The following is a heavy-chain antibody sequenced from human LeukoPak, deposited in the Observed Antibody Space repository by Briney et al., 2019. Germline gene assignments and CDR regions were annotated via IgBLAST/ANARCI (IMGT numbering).Heavy chain of an antibody. J-gene: IGHJ5*02. CDR3: ASFPYGYAVHS. CDR1: GYSFTSYW. CDR2: IDPSDSYT. Sequence: GESLKISCKGSGYSFTSYWISWVRQMPGKGLEWMGRIDPSDSYTNYSPSFQGQVTISADKSISTAYLQWSSLKASDTAMYYCASFPYGYAVHSWGQGTLVNVSP. D-gene: IGHD5-18*01. V-gene: IGHV5-10-1*04.